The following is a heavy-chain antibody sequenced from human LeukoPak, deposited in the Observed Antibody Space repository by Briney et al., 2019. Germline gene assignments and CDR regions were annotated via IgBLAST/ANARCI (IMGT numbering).Heavy chain of an antibody. V-gene: IGHV3-30*02. CDR3: AKDLAGRDYYYMDV. J-gene: IGHJ6*03. CDR2: IRYDGSNK. Sequence: GGSLRLSCAASGFTFSSYGMHWVRQAPGKGLEWVAFIRYDGSNKYYADSVKGRFTISRDNSKNTLYLQMNSLRAEDTAVYYCAKDLAGRDYYYMDVWGKGTTVTISS. CDR1: GFTFSSYG.